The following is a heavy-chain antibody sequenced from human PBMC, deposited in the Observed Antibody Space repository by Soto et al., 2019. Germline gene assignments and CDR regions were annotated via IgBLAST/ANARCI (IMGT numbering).Heavy chain of an antibody. D-gene: IGHD5-18*01. CDR1: GFTFSSYG. Sequence: GGSLRLSCAASGFTFSSYGMHWVRQAPGKGLEWVAVISYDGSNEYYADSVKGRFTISRDNSKNTLYLQMNSLRAEDTAVYYCASLTAMVDGEDYWGQGTLVTVSA. CDR3: ASLTAMVDGEDY. V-gene: IGHV3-30*03. J-gene: IGHJ4*02. CDR2: ISYDGSNE.